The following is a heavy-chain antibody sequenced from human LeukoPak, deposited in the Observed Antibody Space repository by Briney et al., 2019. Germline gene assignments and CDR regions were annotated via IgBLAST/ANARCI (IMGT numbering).Heavy chain of an antibody. D-gene: IGHD3-22*01. V-gene: IGHV3-23*01. CDR2: ISGSDSRT. Sequence: GGSLRFSGAASGFTFSNYAMSWVRQAPGKGREWVSAISGSDSRTYYADSVKGRFTISRDNSKNPPYLQMTSLRAEDTARYYSAKDRGAMIVVGGGFDYWGQGTLVTVSS. CDR1: GFTFSNYA. CDR3: AKDRGAMIVVGGGFDY. J-gene: IGHJ4*02.